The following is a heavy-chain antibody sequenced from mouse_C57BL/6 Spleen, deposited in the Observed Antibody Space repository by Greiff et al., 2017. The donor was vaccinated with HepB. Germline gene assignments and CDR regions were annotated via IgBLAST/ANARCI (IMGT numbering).Heavy chain of an antibody. CDR3: ARDTTVDYYAMDY. CDR2: INPSSGYT. J-gene: IGHJ4*01. D-gene: IGHD1-1*01. CDR1: GYTFTSYW. V-gene: IGHV1-7*01. Sequence: QVQLKESGAELAKPGASVKLSCKASGYTFTSYWMHWVKQRPGQGLEWIGYINPSSGYTKYNQKFKDKATLTADKSSSTAYMQLSSLTYEDSAVYYCARDTTVDYYAMDYWGQGTSVTVSS.